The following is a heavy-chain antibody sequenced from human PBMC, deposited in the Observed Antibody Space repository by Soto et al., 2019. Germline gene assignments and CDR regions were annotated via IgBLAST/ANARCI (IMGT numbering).Heavy chain of an antibody. J-gene: IGHJ4*02. CDR2: INHDSGTI. CDR1: GFTFSRYA. D-gene: IGHD5-12*01. V-gene: IGHV3-48*01. Sequence: EVQLVESGGGLVQPGGSLRLSCAASGFTFSRYAMNWVRQAPGKGLEWVSYINHDSGTIYYADSVKGRFTISRDNANNLLSLQMNSLRAEDRAVYYCARDRGYTGYDVAYWGQGTLVTVSS. CDR3: ARDRGYTGYDVAY.